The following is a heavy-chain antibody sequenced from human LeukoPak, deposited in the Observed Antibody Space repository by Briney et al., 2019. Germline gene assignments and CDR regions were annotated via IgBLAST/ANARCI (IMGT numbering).Heavy chain of an antibody. Sequence: SQTLSLTCAISGDSVSSNSAAWNWIRQSPSRGLEWLGRTYYRSKWYNDYAVSVKSRITINPDTSKNQFSLQLNSVTPEDTAVYYCARSTRITMIVVVSEFDYWGQGTLVTVSS. J-gene: IGHJ4*02. V-gene: IGHV6-1*01. CDR2: TYYRSKWYN. CDR1: GDSVSSNSAA. CDR3: ARSTRITMIVVVSEFDY. D-gene: IGHD3-22*01.